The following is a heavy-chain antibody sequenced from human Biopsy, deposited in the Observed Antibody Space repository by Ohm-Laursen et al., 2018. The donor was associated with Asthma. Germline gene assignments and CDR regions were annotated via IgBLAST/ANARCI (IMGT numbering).Heavy chain of an antibody. CDR3: ARTYYDFLTGQVNDAFDM. D-gene: IGHD3-9*01. J-gene: IGHJ3*02. CDR2: INAGNGNT. CDR1: GYTFINYA. Sequence: ASVKVSCKASGYTFINYAIHWVRRAPGQRLEWMGWINAGNGNTKYSQKFQGRVTISRDTSASTAYMDLSSLRSEDTAVYYCARTYYDFLTGQVNDAFDMWGQGTMVTVSS. V-gene: IGHV1-3*01.